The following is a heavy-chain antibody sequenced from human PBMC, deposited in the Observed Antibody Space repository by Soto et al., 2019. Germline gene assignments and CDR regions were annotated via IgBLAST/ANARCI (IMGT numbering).Heavy chain of an antibody. V-gene: IGHV4-31*03. CDR1: GCSISESSYY. CDR2: IYYSGST. Sequence: PSETLSLTCTVSGCSISESSYYWSWIRQHPGKGLEWIGYIYYSGSTYYNPSLKSRVTISVDTSKNQFSLKLSSVTAADTAVYYCARAQDDILTGYYFDYWGQGTLVTVSS. J-gene: IGHJ4*02. D-gene: IGHD3-9*01. CDR3: ARAQDDILTGYYFDY.